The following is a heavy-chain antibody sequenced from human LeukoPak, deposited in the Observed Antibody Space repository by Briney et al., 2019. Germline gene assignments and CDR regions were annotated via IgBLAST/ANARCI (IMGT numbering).Heavy chain of an antibody. CDR1: GGTFSNYA. J-gene: IGHJ4*02. CDR3: ARTPSSGWNTFDY. V-gene: IGHV1-69*01. CDR2: IIPIFGTA. D-gene: IGHD6-19*01. Sequence: ASVKVSCKASGGTFSNYALSWVRQAPGQGLEWMGVIIPIFGTANYAQKFQGRVTITADESTSTAYMELSSLRSDDTAVYYCARTPSSGWNTFDYWGQGTLVTVSS.